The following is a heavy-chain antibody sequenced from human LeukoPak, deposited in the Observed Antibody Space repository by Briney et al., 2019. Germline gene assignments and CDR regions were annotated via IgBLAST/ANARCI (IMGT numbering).Heavy chain of an antibody. CDR2: IYYSGST. CDR3: AREDAGWFDP. V-gene: IGHV4-30-4*08. Sequence: PSETLSLTCTVSGGSISRSAYYWSWIRQFPGKGLEWIGYIYYSGSTYYNPSLKSRVTVSVDTSKNQFSLKLTSVTAADTAVYYCAREDAGWFDPWGQGTLVTVSS. CDR1: GGSISRSAYY. D-gene: IGHD2-15*01. J-gene: IGHJ5*02.